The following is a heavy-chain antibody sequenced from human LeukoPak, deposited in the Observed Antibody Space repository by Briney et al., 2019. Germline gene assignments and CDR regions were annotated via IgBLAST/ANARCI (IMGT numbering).Heavy chain of an antibody. CDR2: IRTSAYGETT. CDR3: TRALRIIGDAFDI. D-gene: IGHD3-3*01. CDR1: GFTFSSYS. V-gene: IGHV3-49*04. Sequence: GGSLRLSCAASGFTFSSYSMNWVRQAPGKGLEWVAYIRTSAYGETTEDAASVRGRFTISRDDSGSIAYLQMNSLKTEDTAVYYCTRALRIIGDAFDIWGQGTMVAVSS. J-gene: IGHJ3*02.